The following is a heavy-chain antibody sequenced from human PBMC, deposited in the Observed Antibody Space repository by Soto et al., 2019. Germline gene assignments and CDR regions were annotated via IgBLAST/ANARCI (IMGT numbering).Heavy chain of an antibody. CDR2: MYYSGTT. CDR1: GASIRSYY. CDR3: AAAYDY. Sequence: QVQLQESGPGLVKPSETLSLTCTVSGASIRSYYWNWMRQPPGKGLEWIGNMYYSGTTNYNPSLTRRVTFSVDTSKNQFSLKLSSVTAADTAVYYCAAAYDYWGQGTLVTVSS. V-gene: IGHV4-59*01. D-gene: IGHD2-15*01. J-gene: IGHJ4*02.